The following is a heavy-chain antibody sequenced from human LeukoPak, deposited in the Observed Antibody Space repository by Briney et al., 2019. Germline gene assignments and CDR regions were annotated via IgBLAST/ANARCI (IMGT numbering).Heavy chain of an antibody. J-gene: IGHJ6*02. V-gene: IGHV3-7*01. D-gene: IGHD3-16*01. CDR2: MNQDGSEK. CDR1: GFTFSDSW. CDR3: ATYTHWVAGDV. Sequence: GGSLRLSCAASGFTFSDSWMSWVRQAPGKGLEWVANMNQDGSEKDYVDSVKGRFTISRDNARNSLYLQMGSLRAEDTAVYYCATYTHWVAGDVWGQGTTVTVYS.